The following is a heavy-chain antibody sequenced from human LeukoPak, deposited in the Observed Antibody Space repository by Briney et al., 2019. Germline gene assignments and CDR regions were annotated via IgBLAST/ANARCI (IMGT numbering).Heavy chain of an antibody. CDR3: AKGRLVPAALFDY. CDR2: FSGGGDST. Sequence: GGSLRLSCAASGFTFSSYPMSWVRQAPGKGLEWVSGFSGGGDSTDYADSVKGRFTISRDISKNTLYLQMNSLTAEDTALYCCAKGRLVPAALFDYWGQGTLVTVSS. V-gene: IGHV3-23*01. D-gene: IGHD2-2*01. CDR1: GFTFSSYP. J-gene: IGHJ4*02.